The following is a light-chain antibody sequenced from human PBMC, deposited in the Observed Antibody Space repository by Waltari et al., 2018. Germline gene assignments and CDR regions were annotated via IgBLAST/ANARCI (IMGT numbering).Light chain of an antibody. J-gene: IGLJ1*01. CDR2: RNN. V-gene: IGLV1-47*01. Sequence: QSVLTQPPSASGTPGQRVTIPCSGSSSHLEMNYVYWFQRLPGTAPRLLIYRNNQRPSGVPARFSGSKAGTSASLAISGLRSDDEADYYCAAWDDSLSGLYVFGTGTKVTVL. CDR1: SSHLEMNY. CDR3: AAWDDSLSGLYV.